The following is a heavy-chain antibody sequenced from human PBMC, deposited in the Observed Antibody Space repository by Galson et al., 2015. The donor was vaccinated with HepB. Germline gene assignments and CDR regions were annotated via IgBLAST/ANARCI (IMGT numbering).Heavy chain of an antibody. CDR3: VRGLSSSRYS. Sequence: SLRLSCAASGFTFSSFYMNWVRQAPGKGLEWVANIKQDGSEIYYGDSVKGRFTASRENAKNSLYLQMNSLTVEDTAVYYCVRGLSSSRYSWGQGTLVPVSS. CDR2: IKQDGSEI. V-gene: IGHV3-7*01. J-gene: IGHJ5*02. CDR1: GFTFSSFY. D-gene: IGHD6-13*01.